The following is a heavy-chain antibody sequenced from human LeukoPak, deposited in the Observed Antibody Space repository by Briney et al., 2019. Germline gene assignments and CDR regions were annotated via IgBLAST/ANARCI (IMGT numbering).Heavy chain of an antibody. J-gene: IGHJ4*02. D-gene: IGHD6-13*01. CDR3: AREYSSSYFDY. Sequence: ASVKVSCKASGYTFTGYYMHWVRQAPGRGPERMGWINPNSGGTNYAQKFQGRVTMTRDTSISTAYMELSRLRSDDTAVYYCAREYSSSYFDYWGQGTLVTVSS. CDR2: INPNSGGT. V-gene: IGHV1-2*02. CDR1: GYTFTGYY.